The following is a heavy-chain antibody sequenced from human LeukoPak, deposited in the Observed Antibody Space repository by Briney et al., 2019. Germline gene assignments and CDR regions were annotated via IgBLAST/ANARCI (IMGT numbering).Heavy chain of an antibody. J-gene: IGHJ4*02. CDR3: ARESEAAGTYHLDH. CDR2: IHKDGHNT. V-gene: IGHV3-74*01. D-gene: IGHD6-25*01. Sequence: GGSLRLSCAASGFTFSAYWMHWVRQAPGTGLMWVSRIHKDGHNTWYADSVTGRFTISRDNAKNTVYLQLNSLRVEDTAVYYCARESEAAGTYHLDHWGQGNLVTVSS. CDR1: GFTFSAYW.